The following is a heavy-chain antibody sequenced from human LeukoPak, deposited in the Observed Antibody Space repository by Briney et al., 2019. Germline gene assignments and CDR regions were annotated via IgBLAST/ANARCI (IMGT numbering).Heavy chain of an antibody. D-gene: IGHD1-26*01. J-gene: IGHJ4*02. Sequence: SEPLSLTCNVSHHPISSAAHLWAWIRQPPGKGMEWLGSIYYSGSTYYNPSLKSRVSISVDSSRDQFSLSLSSATAADTAIYYFVRHLKVGLSMYYFDAWGPGTLVTVSS. CDR3: VRHLKVGLSMYYFDA. V-gene: IGHV4-39*01. CDR2: IYYSGST. CDR1: HHPISSAAHL.